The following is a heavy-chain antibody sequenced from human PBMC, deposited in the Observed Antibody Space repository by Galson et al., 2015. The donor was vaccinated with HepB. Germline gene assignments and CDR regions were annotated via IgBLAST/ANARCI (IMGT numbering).Heavy chain of an antibody. CDR1: GFTFSTYS. D-gene: IGHD5-18*01. Sequence: SLRLSCAASGFTFSTYSMNWVRQAPGKGLEWVSCISSSSSTIYYADSVTGRFTISRDNAKNSLYLQMNSLRAEDTAVYYCARGYSCGLTPFDYWGQGTLVTVSS. CDR3: ARGYSCGLTPFDY. CDR2: ISSSSSTI. J-gene: IGHJ4*02. V-gene: IGHV3-48*04.